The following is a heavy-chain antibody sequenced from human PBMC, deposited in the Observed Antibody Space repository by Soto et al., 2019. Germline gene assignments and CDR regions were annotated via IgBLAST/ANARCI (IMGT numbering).Heavy chain of an antibody. CDR1: GFTFSSYA. CDR3: AKTLAVAPLTAFDY. J-gene: IGHJ4*02. CDR2: ISGSGGST. V-gene: IGHV3-23*01. D-gene: IGHD6-19*01. Sequence: GGSLRLTCAASGFTFSSYAMSWVRQAPGKGLEWVSAISGSGGSTYYADSVKGRFTISRDNSKNTLYLQMNSLRAEDTAVYYCAKTLAVAPLTAFDYWGQGTLVTVSS.